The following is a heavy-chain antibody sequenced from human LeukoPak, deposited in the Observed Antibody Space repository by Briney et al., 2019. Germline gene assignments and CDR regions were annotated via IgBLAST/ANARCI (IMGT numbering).Heavy chain of an antibody. D-gene: IGHD3-10*01. J-gene: IGHJ4*02. Sequence: SETLSLTCTVSGGSISSGGYYWSCIRQDPGTGLEWIGYIYYSGSTYYNPSLKSRVTISVDTSKNQFSLKLSSVTAADTAVYYCGSGSLPGGGRYYFDYWGQGTLVTVSS. CDR2: IYYSGST. CDR1: GGSISSGGYY. V-gene: IGHV4-31*03. CDR3: GSGSLPGGGRYYFDY.